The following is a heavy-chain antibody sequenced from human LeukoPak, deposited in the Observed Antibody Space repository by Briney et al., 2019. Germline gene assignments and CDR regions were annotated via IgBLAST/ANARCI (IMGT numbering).Heavy chain of an antibody. J-gene: IGHJ4*02. V-gene: IGHV4-59*01. CDR1: VGSISSYY. D-gene: IGHD4-17*01. Sequence: SETLSLICTVSVGSISSYYWRWIRQPPGKGLEWIGYIYYSGSTNYDPSLKSRVTISVDTSKNQFSLKLSSVTAADTAVYYCASGGDYEVIDYWGQGTLVTVSS. CDR2: IYYSGST. CDR3: ASGGDYEVIDY.